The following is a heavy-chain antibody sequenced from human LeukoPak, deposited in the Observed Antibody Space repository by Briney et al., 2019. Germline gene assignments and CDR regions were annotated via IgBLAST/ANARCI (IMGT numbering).Heavy chain of an antibody. V-gene: IGHV2-5*02. D-gene: IGHD3-22*01. CDR3: ARLAYYYNSGSSRPFDI. Sequence: SGPTLVKPPQTLTLTCAFSGFSLPTRGVGVGWIRQPPGKALEWLSLIYWDDDKRYSPSLKSRLTITKDTSKKQVVLRVTNLDPVDTATYYCARLAYYYNSGSSRPFDIWGQGTMVTVSS. J-gene: IGHJ3*02. CDR2: IYWDDDK. CDR1: GFSLPTRGVG.